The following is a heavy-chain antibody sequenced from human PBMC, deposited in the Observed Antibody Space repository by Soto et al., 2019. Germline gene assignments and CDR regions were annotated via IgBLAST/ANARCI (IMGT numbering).Heavy chain of an antibody. CDR2: ISYDGSIK. V-gene: IGHV3-30*09. CDR1: GFTLSNYT. CDR3: AVAATVNWLEP. J-gene: IGHJ5*02. D-gene: IGHD6-19*01. Sequence: QGQLVESGGGVVQPGRSLRLSCAASGFTLSNYTMHLVRQAPGKGLEWVAVISYDGSIKYYADSVKGRFAISRDNTKKTLYLQMNSLRDEDTAVYYCAVAATVNWLEPWGQGTLVTVSS.